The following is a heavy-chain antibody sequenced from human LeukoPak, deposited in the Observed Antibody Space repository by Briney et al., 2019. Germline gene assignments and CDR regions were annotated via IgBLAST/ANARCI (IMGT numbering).Heavy chain of an antibody. J-gene: IGHJ4*02. CDR1: GFTFSSYA. CDR2: IKQDGSEK. Sequence: PGGSLRLSCAASGFTFSSYAISWVRQAPGKGLEWVANIKQDGSEKYYVDSVKGRFTISRDNAKNSLYLQMNSLRAEDTAVYYCARGPPDDYYDSSGYYSYYFDYWGQGTLVTVSS. V-gene: IGHV3-7*03. CDR3: ARGPPDDYYDSSGYYSYYFDY. D-gene: IGHD3-22*01.